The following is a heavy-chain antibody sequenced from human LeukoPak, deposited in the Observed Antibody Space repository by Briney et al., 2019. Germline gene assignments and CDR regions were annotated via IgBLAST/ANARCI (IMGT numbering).Heavy chain of an antibody. D-gene: IGHD3-10*01. CDR3: ARCHAGIYYGSGSYYRGSNWFDP. J-gene: IGHJ5*02. V-gene: IGHV4-34*01. CDR1: GGSFSGYY. Sequence: NPSETLSLTCAVYGGSFSGYYWGWIRQPPGKGLEWIGEINHSGSTNYNPSLKSRVTISVDTSKNQFSLKLSSVTAADTAVYYCARCHAGIYYGSGSYYRGSNWFDPWGQGTLVTVSS. CDR2: INHSGST.